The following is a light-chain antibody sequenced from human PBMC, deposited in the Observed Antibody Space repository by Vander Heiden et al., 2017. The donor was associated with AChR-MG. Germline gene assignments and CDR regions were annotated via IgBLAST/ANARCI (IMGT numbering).Light chain of an antibody. V-gene: IGLV3-1*01. J-gene: IGLJ1*01. CDR1: KLGDKY. CDR3: QAWGSNTAI. CDR2: QDT. Sequence: SYDLTQPPSVSVSPGQTANITCSGSKLGDKYAFWYQQRPGQSPGLFIYQDTKRPSGIPERFSGSNSGKTATLTISGAQTMDEADYYCQAWGSNTAIFGPGTKVTVL.